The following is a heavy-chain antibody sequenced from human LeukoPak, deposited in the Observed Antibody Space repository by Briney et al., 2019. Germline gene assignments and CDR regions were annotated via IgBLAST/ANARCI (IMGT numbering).Heavy chain of an antibody. CDR2: IRYDGSNK. Sequence: PGGSLRLSCAASGFTFSSYGMHWVRQAPGKGLEWVAFIRYDGSNKYYADSVKGRFTISRDNSKNTLYLQMNSLRAEDTAVYYCAKRGYCSGGSCSYAVGVYYYMDVWGKGTTVTISS. J-gene: IGHJ6*03. CDR3: AKRGYCSGGSCSYAVGVYYYMDV. V-gene: IGHV3-30*02. CDR1: GFTFSSYG. D-gene: IGHD2-15*01.